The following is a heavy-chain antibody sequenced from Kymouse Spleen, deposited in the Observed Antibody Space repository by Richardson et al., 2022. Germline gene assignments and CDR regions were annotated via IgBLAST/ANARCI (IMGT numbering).Heavy chain of an antibody. CDR2: ISGSGGST. CDR1: GFTFSSYA. J-gene: IGHJ6*02. V-gene: IGHV3-23*04. D-gene: IGHD6-19*01. Sequence: EVQLVESGGGLVQPGGSLRLSCAASGFTFSSYAMSWVRQAPGKGLEWVSAISGSGGSTYYADSVKGRFTISRDNSKNTLYLQMNSLRAEDTAVYYCAKEGAVATYYYYYGMDVWGQGTTVTVSS. CDR3: AKEGAVATYYYYYGMDV.